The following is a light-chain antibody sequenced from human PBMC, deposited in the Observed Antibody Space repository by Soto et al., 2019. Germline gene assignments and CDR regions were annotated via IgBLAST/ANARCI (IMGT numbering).Light chain of an antibody. CDR3: QQYGSSRWT. CDR1: KSISSNY. J-gene: IGKJ1*01. Sequence: DNVLTQSPGTLSLSPGERATLSCRASKSISSNYLAWYQQKPGQAPRLLVYGASSRATGIPDRFSGSGSGTDFTLTISRLEPEDFAVYYCQQYGSSRWTFGQGTKVDIK. V-gene: IGKV3-20*01. CDR2: GAS.